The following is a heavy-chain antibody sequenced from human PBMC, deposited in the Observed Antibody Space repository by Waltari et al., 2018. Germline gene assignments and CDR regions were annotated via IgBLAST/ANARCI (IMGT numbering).Heavy chain of an antibody. V-gene: IGHV3-53*01. CDR2: IYSGGNT. CDR3: ARGPGEFLPIDF. CDR1: GFTLRPNY. J-gene: IGHJ4*02. Sequence: EVQLVESGGGLFQPGGSLRLSCAASGFTLRPNYMSWVRQAPGKGLDWVSVIYSGGNTYSADSVKGRFTISRDNSKNTLYLQMNSLRAEDTAVYYCARGPGEFLPIDFWGQGTLVTVSS. D-gene: IGHD7-27*01.